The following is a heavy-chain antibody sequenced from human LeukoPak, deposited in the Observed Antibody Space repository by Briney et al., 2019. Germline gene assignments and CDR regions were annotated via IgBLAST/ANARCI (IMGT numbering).Heavy chain of an antibody. J-gene: IGHJ6*04. CDR3: ARRKGWFGEQKTYYYYGMDV. Sequence: SGTLSLTCAVSGFSISSSNWWSWVRQPPGKGLEWIGEIYHSGSTNYNPSLKSRVTISVDKSKNQFSLKLSSVTAADTAVYYCARRKGWFGEQKTYYYYGMDVWGKGTTVTVSS. CDR2: IYHSGST. D-gene: IGHD3-10*01. V-gene: IGHV4-4*02. CDR1: GFSISSSNW.